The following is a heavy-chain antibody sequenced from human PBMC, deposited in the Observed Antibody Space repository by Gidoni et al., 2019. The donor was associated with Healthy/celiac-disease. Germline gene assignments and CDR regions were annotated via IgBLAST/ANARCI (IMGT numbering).Heavy chain of an antibody. CDR2: VSSSSSYT. CDR1: GFTFSDYY. CDR3: ARMGPTGPDY. J-gene: IGHJ4*02. Sequence: QAQLVESGGALVKPGGSLRLPCAASGFTFSDYYMSWIRQAPGKGPEWVSYVSSSSSYTNYADSVKGRLTISRDNAKNSLYLQMNSLRAEDTAVYYCARMGPTGPDYWGQGTLVTVSS. D-gene: IGHD2-8*02. V-gene: IGHV3-11*05.